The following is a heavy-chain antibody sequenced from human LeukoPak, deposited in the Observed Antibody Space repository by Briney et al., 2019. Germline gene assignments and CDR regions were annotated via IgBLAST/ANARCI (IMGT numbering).Heavy chain of an antibody. CDR3: ARRQDFGFAFDI. Sequence: GASVKVSCKAYGGSFSSQAISWVRQAPGQGLEWMEGIVPIFSTAKYAQKFQGRVTITADEATSTVYMELSSLRFEDTALYYCARRQDFGFAFDIWGQGTMVTVST. J-gene: IGHJ3*02. CDR2: IVPIFSTA. V-gene: IGHV1-69*13. D-gene: IGHD3-16*01. CDR1: GGSFSSQA.